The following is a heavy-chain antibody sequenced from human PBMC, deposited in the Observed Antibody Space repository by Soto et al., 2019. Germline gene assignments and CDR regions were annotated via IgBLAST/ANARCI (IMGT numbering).Heavy chain of an antibody. Sequence: SETLSLTCAVYGGSFTSYYWGWIRRPPGKELEWSGESNHSGSTNYNPSLKSRVTVSVDTSKNQFSLKLSSVTAADTAVYFCARGSSQGQQLRAFDIWGQGTMVTVSS. D-gene: IGHD6-13*01. CDR1: GGSFTSYY. J-gene: IGHJ3*02. V-gene: IGHV4-34*01. CDR2: SNHSGST. CDR3: ARGSSQGQQLRAFDI.